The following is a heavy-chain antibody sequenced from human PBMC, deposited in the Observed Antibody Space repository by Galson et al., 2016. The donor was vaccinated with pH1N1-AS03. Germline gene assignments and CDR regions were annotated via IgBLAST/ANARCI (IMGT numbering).Heavy chain of an antibody. J-gene: IGHJ4*02. D-gene: IGHD3-9*01. CDR2: VKGVFRTT. CDR3: ATAGNYFDIRRFDY. CDR1: GLTFSSYA. V-gene: IGHV1-69*05. Sequence: SVKVSCKASGLTFSSYAISWVRQAPGQGLEWMGGVKGVFRTTNYAQKFQGRITLTMDQSTGTAYMEVSSLRAKATAVYYCATAGNYFDIRRFDYWGQGTPVTVFS.